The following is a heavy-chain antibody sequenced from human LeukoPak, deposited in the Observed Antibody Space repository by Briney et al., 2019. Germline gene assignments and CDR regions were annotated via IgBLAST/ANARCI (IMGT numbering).Heavy chain of an antibody. CDR1: GYSISSGYY. D-gene: IGHD6-19*01. CDR3: VRDLAVAERAFDI. Sequence: SETLSLTCTVSGYSISSGYYWGWIRQPPGKGLEWIGSIYHSGSTYYNPSLKSRVTISVDTSKNQFSLKLSSVTAADTAVYYCVRDLAVAERAFDIWGQGTMVTVSS. J-gene: IGHJ3*02. CDR2: IYHSGST. V-gene: IGHV4-38-2*02.